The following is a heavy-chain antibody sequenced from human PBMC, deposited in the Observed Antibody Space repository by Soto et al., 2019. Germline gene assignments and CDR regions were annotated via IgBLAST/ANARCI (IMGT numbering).Heavy chain of an antibody. J-gene: IGHJ4*02. V-gene: IGHV3-30*18. CDR1: GFTFSSYG. CDR3: ANAPLWFGEVDHGWYVGY. D-gene: IGHD3-10*01. Sequence: QVQLVESGGGVVQPGGSLRLSCAASGFTFSSYGMHWVRQAPGKGLEWVAVISYDGSKKYYADSVKGRFTISRDNSKNTLYLQMNSLRAEDTAVYYCANAPLWFGEVDHGWYVGYWGQGTLVTVSS. CDR2: ISYDGSKK.